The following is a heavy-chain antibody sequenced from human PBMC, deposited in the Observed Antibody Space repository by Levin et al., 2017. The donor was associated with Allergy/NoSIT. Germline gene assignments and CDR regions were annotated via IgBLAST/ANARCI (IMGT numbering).Heavy chain of an antibody. CDR3: ATVPRGQSGGALPFDY. V-gene: IGHV1-24*01. D-gene: IGHD3-16*01. J-gene: IGHJ4*02. Sequence: ASVKVSCKVSGYTLTDSSIHWVRQAPGKGLEWMGGFDPQDGEAVYAQKFQGRVTMTEDSSIDTAYMELSSLRSGDTAVYYCATVPRGQSGGALPFDYWGQGTLVTVSP. CDR2: FDPQDGEA. CDR1: GYTLTDSS.